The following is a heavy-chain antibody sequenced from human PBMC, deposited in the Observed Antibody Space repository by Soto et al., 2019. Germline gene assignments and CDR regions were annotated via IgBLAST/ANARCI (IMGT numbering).Heavy chain of an antibody. Sequence: EVQLVESGGGLVKPGGSPRLSCATSGFTFNNAWMNWVRQAPGKGLEWVGRIKSNPAGGTVDYTAPVKGRFTISRDDSENTLYLQMDSLRPEDTAVYYCATSRASCFCFDYWGQGALVTVSS. J-gene: IGHJ4*02. CDR1: GFTFNNAW. D-gene: IGHD2-2*01. CDR2: IKSNPAGGTV. CDR3: ATSRASCFCFDY. V-gene: IGHV3-15*01.